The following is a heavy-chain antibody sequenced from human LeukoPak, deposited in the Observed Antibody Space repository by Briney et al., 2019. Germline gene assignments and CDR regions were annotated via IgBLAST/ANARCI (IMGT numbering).Heavy chain of an antibody. CDR1: GFTFSSYA. V-gene: IGHV3-30-3*01. CDR3: ARARGWELLGGLDY. CDR2: ISYDGSSK. D-gene: IGHD1-26*01. Sequence: HAGGSLRLSCAASGFTFSSYAMHWVRQAPGKGLEWVAVISYDGSSKYYADSVKGRFTISRDNSKNTLYLQMNSLRAEDTAVYYCARARGWELLGGLDYWGQGTLVTVSS. J-gene: IGHJ4*02.